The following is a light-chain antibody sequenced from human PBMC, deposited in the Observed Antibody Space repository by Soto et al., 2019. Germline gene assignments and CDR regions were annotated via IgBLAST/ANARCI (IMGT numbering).Light chain of an antibody. CDR2: ENN. J-gene: IGLJ1*01. CDR1: SSNIGAGYE. V-gene: IGLV1-40*01. CDR3: RSYEGSRGGYV. Sequence: QSVLTQPPSVSEAPGQRVTISCTGSSSNIGAGYEAHWYQQVPGTAPKLLIYENNNRPSGVPDRFSGSKSGTSASLAITGLRVEGGVGYYGRSYEGSRGGYVLGPGP.